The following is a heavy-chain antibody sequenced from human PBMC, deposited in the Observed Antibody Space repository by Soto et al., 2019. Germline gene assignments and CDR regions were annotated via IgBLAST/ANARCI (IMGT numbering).Heavy chain of an antibody. CDR3: AKWPPSPKMGVTTH. J-gene: IGHJ4*02. Sequence: EVQLLESGGGLVQPGKSLRLSCAASGFALTSSAMAWVRQAPGKGLQWVSAITVAGGGTYYADSVKGRFTISRDNSKNTLFLQMNSLRAEDTALYFFAKWPPSPKMGVTTHWGQGTLVSVSS. CDR2: ITVAGGGT. V-gene: IGHV3-23*01. CDR1: GFALTSSA. D-gene: IGHD1-26*01.